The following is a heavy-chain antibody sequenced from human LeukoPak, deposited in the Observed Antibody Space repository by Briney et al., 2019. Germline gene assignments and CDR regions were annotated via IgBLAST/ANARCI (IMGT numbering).Heavy chain of an antibody. CDR3: ARDIVSIVGATGTDY. J-gene: IGHJ4*02. CDR1: GFTFSSYS. D-gene: IGHD1-26*01. V-gene: IGHV3-21*01. CDR2: ISSSSSYI. Sequence: GGFLRLSCAASGFTFSSYSMNWVRQAPGKGLEWVSSISSSSSYIYYADSVKGRFTISRDNAKNSLYLQMNSLRAEDTAVYYCARDIVSIVGATGTDYWGQGTLVTVSS.